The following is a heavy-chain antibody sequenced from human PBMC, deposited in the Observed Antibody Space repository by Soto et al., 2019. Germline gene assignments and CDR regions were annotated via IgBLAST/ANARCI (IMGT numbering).Heavy chain of an antibody. J-gene: IGHJ6*02. CDR2: ISDSGSA. V-gene: IGHV4-59*01. Sequence: SETLSLPCTVSGGSIREYRWSWIRQPPGKGLEWIGYISDSGSANYKPSLKTRVTISVDASKNHFSLKLTSVTAADTAVYYCARGRKVEQWVSSGRGGGLDVWGQGTTVTVSS. CDR1: GGSIREYR. CDR3: ARGRKVEQWVSSGRGGGLDV. D-gene: IGHD6-19*01.